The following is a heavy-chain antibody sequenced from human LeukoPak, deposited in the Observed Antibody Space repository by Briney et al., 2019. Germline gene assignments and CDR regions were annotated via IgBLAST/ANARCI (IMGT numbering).Heavy chain of an antibody. Sequence: GGFLRLSCAASGFIFGDYAMHWVRQAPGKGLEWVAAIAFDDTDRYYIDSVKGRFTISRGDSKNTLYLHMTSLRAEDTAVYYCTNSDDYGDYWGQGTLVTVSS. CDR3: TNSDDYGDY. CDR2: IAFDDTDR. J-gene: IGHJ4*02. V-gene: IGHV3-30*04. CDR1: GFIFGDYA.